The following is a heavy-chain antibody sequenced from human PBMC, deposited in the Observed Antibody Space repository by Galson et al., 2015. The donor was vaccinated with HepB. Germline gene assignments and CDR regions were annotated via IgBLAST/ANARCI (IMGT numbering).Heavy chain of an antibody. CDR1: GYTFTSYA. Sequence: SVKVSCKASGYTFTSYAMHWVRQAPGQRLEWMGWINAGNGNTKYSQKFQGRVTITRDTSASTAYMELSSLRSEDTAVYYCAREEASSGYYYYYYYGMDVWDQGTTVTVSS. CDR3: AREEASSGYYYYYYYGMDV. V-gene: IGHV1-3*01. D-gene: IGHD3-22*01. CDR2: INAGNGNT. J-gene: IGHJ6*02.